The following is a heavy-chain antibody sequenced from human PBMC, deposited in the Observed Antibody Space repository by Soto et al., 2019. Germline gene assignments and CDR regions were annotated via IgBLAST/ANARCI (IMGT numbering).Heavy chain of an antibody. CDR2: IYHSGGT. CDR3: AGTDSYTSGLDY. J-gene: IGHJ4*02. V-gene: IGHV4-38-2*01. CDR1: GYSSRSGYY. D-gene: IGHD6-19*01. Sequence: SETLSLTCAASGYSSRSGYYWAWIRQPPGKGLEYIGSIYHSGGTFYNPSLKSRVTMSVDTSKKQFSLSLTAVTAADTAVYYCAGTDSYTSGLDYWGQGTVVTVSS.